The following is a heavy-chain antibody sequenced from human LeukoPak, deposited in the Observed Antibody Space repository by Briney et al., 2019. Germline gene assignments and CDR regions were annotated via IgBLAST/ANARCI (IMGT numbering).Heavy chain of an antibody. CDR3: AKIPSAMVRGVIPFDY. V-gene: IGHV3-23*01. Sequence: GGSLRLSCAASGFTFRSTWMSWVRQAPGKGLEWVSAISGSGGSTYYADSVKGRFTISRDNSKNTLYLQMNSLRAEDTAVYYCAKIPSAMVRGVIPFDYWGQGTLVTVSS. CDR2: ISGSGGST. CDR1: GFTFRSTW. D-gene: IGHD3-10*01. J-gene: IGHJ4*02.